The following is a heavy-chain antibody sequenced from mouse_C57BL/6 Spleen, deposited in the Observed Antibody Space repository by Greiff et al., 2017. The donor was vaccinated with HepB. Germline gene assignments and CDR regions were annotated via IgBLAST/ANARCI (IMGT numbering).Heavy chain of an antibody. CDR3: ARSGLRRDYWYFDV. Sequence: EVQLQQSGPELVKPGASVKMSCKASGYTFTDYNMHWVKQSHGKSLEWIGYINPNNGGTSYNQKFKGKATLTVNKSSSTAYMELRSLTSEDSAVYYCARSGLRRDYWYFDVWGTGTTVTVSS. J-gene: IGHJ1*03. D-gene: IGHD2-4*01. CDR1: GYTFTDYN. V-gene: IGHV1-22*01. CDR2: INPNNGGT.